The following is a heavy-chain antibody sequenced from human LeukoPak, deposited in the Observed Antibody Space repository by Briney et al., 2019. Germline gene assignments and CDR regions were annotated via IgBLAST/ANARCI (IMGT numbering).Heavy chain of an antibody. D-gene: IGHD3-22*01. CDR1: GFTVSSNH. Sequence: GGSLRLSCAASGFTVSSNHMSWVRQAPGKGLEWVSVIYSGGSTYYADSVKGRFTISRDNSKNTLYLQMNSLRAEDTAVYYCAREDYYDSSGYYYEDWGQGILVTVSS. V-gene: IGHV3-53*01. CDR2: IYSGGST. CDR3: AREDYYDSSGYYYED. J-gene: IGHJ4*02.